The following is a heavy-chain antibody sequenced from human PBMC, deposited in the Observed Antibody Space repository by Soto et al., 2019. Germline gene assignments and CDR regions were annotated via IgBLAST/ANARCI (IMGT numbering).Heavy chain of an antibody. J-gene: IGHJ6*02. CDR3: AKDMENGYNPYYYYGMDV. D-gene: IGHD3-10*01. CDR2: ISWNSVSI. Sequence: LRLSCAASGFNFNDYGMHWVRQAPGKGLEWVSSISWNSVSIGYADSVKGRFTISRDNAKNSLYLQMNSLRAEDTALYYCAKDMENGYNPYYYYGMDVWGQGTTVTVSS. CDR1: GFNFNDYG. V-gene: IGHV3-9*01.